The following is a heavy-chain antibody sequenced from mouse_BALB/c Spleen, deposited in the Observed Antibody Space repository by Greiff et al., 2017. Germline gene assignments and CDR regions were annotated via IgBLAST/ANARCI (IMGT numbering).Heavy chain of an antibody. CDR1: GYTFTSYW. Sequence: VQLQQSGAELVKPGASVKLSCKASGYTFTSYWMHWVKQRPGQGLEWIGEIDPSDSYTNYNQKFKGKATLTVDKSSSTAYMQLSSLTSEDSAVYYCARGRGNFYHFDYWGQGTTLTVSS. V-gene: IGHV1-69*02. D-gene: IGHD2-1*01. CDR2: IDPSDSYT. J-gene: IGHJ2*01. CDR3: ARGRGNFYHFDY.